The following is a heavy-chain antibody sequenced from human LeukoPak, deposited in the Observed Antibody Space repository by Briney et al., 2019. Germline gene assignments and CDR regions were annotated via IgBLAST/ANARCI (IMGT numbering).Heavy chain of an antibody. J-gene: IGHJ5*02. CDR2: IYHSGST. D-gene: IGHD6-6*01. CDR3: ARDPGIAARFSNNWFDP. Sequence: PSETLSLTCTVSGYSISSGYYWGWIRQPPGKGLEWIGSIYHSGSTYYNPSLKSRVTISVDTSKNQFSLKLSSVTAADTAVYYCARDPGIAARFSNNWFDPWGQGTLVTVSS. V-gene: IGHV4-38-2*02. CDR1: GYSISSGYY.